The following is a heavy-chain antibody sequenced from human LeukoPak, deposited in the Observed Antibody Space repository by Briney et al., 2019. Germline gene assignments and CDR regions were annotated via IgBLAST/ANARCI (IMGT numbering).Heavy chain of an antibody. CDR1: GYTFTGYY. CDR3: ARAALAAATDAFDI. CDR2: INPNSGGT. D-gene: IGHD6-13*01. V-gene: IGHV1-2*02. Sequence: ASVKVSCKASGYTFTGYYMHWLRQAPGQGLEWMGWINPNSGGTNYAQKFQGRVTMTRDTSISTAYMELSRLRSDDTAVYYCARAALAAATDAFDIWGQGTMVTVSS. J-gene: IGHJ3*02.